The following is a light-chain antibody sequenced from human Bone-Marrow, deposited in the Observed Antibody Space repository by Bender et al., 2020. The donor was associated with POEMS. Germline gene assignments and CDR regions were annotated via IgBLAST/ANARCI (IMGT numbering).Light chain of an antibody. V-gene: IGLV1-40*01. Sequence: QSVLTQPPSASGAPGQRVTISCTGSSSNTGSGYDVHWYQQLPGTAPKLLIYGNTNRPSGVPDRFSGSKSGTSASLAITGLQAEDEGDYYCQSYDNSLGGWVFGGGTKLTVL. CDR1: SSNTGSGYD. CDR3: QSYDNSLGGWV. J-gene: IGLJ3*02. CDR2: GNT.